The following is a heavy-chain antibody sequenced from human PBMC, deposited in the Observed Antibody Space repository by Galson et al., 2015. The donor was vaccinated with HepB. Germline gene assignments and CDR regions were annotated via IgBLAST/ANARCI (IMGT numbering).Heavy chain of an antibody. Sequence: SLRLSCAASGFTFSSYSINWVRQAPGKGLEWVSYISSSSSTIYYADSVKGRFTIPRDNAKNSLYLRMNSLRAEDTAVYYCAREWTRLLDYWGQGTVVTVSS. CDR2: ISSSSSTI. J-gene: IGHJ4*02. V-gene: IGHV3-48*01. D-gene: IGHD3/OR15-3a*01. CDR3: AREWTRLLDY. CDR1: GFTFSSYS.